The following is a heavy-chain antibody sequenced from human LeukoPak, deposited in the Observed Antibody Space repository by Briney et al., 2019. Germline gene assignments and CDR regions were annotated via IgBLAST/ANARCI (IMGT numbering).Heavy chain of an antibody. CDR1: GYSFTSYW. Sequence: PGESLKISCKGSGYSFTSYWIGWVRQMPGKGLEWMGIIYPGDSGTRYSPSFQGQVTISADKSISTAYLQWSSLKASDTAMYYCARPTVTAPWYGAFDIWSQGTMVTVSS. V-gene: IGHV5-51*01. CDR2: IYPGDSGT. D-gene: IGHD2-21*02. J-gene: IGHJ3*02. CDR3: ARPTVTAPWYGAFDI.